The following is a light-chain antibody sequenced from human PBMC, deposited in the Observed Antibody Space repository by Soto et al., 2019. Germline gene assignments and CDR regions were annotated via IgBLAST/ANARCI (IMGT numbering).Light chain of an antibody. J-gene: IGKJ1*01. CDR3: QQYGSSQTWT. CDR2: GAS. CDR1: QSVSSSY. V-gene: IGKV3-20*01. Sequence: EIVLTQSPGTLSLSPGERATLSCRSSQSVSSSYLAWYQQKTGQAPRLLIYGASSRATGIPDRFSGSGSGTDFTLTISRLEPEDFAVYYCQQYGSSQTWTFGQGTEVDIK.